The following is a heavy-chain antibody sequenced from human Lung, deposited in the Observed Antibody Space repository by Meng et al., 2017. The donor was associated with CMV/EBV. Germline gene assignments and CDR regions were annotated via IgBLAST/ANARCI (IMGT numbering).Heavy chain of an antibody. CDR3: AKEQGPAVPATTVGYFYYSFDV. V-gene: IGHV3-23*01. CDR1: GFSLTAHD. D-gene: IGHD1-26*01. Sequence: GGSLRLSCTASGFSLTAHDMSWVRHAPGKGLEWVSTISGRGDRTYMADSVKGRFTVSRDTSKSTVDLEMNGLRVEDTAVYYCAKEQGPAVPATTVGYFYYSFDVWGQGTTVTVSS. CDR2: ISGRGDRT. J-gene: IGHJ6*02.